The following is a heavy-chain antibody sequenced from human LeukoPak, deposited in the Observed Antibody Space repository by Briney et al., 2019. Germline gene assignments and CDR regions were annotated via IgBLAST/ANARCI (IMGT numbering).Heavy chain of an antibody. D-gene: IGHD3-22*01. CDR1: GCTFTNYA. V-gene: IGHV1-69*05. CDR3: AGALFHFDSGGYDMAGYDM. Sequence: GASVKVSCKASGCTFTNYAVGWVRQAPGKGLEWIGGTTPIFGSAEYAQNFQGRVTVRTDVFTSTAYMEMGGLGSNDTAVYYCAGALFHFDSGGYDMAGYDMWGEGRMVTVSS. J-gene: IGHJ3*02. CDR2: TTPIFGSA.